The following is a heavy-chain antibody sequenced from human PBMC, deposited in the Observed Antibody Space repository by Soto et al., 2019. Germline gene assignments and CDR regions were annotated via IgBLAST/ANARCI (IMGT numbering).Heavy chain of an antibody. V-gene: IGHV1-69*14. J-gene: IGHJ4*02. D-gene: IGHD5-12*01. CDR3: SRDLGSGYDPGDY. CDR1: GDIFSGYS. Sequence: QVQLVQSGAEVKKPGSSVKVSCKTSGDIFSGYSIICVRQAPGQGLEWMGVLIPIFGTTNDAQRFHGRVTCTVDKSTGTGYMGLYILKSEDTAEYYCSRDLGSGYDPGDYWCQGTLVTVSS. CDR2: LIPIFGTT.